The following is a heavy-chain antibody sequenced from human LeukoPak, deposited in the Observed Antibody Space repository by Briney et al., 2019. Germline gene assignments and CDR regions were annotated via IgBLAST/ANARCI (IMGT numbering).Heavy chain of an antibody. V-gene: IGHV4-59*08. CDR3: ARTNGDSSGYYYDY. Sequence: SSETLSLTCTVSGGSISSYYWSWIRQPPGKGLEWIGYIYYSGSTNYNPSLKSRVTISVDTSKNQFSLKLSSVTAADTAVYYCARTNGDSSGYYYDYWGQGTLVTVSS. D-gene: IGHD3-22*01. CDR2: IYYSGST. J-gene: IGHJ4*02. CDR1: GGSISSYY.